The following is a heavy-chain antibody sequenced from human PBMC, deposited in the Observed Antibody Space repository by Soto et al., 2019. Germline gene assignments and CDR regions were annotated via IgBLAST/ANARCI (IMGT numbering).Heavy chain of an antibody. Sequence: SVKVSCKASGYTFTGYYMHWVRQAPGQGLEWMGWINPNSGGTNYAQKFQGRVTMTTDISTKIVYLELRSLRSDDTAMYYCGRCRTDSYAMDVWGQGTTVNVSS. D-gene: IGHD1-1*01. CDR2: INPNSGGT. J-gene: IGHJ6*02. CDR3: GRCRTDSYAMDV. CDR1: GYTFTGYY. V-gene: IGHV1-2*02.